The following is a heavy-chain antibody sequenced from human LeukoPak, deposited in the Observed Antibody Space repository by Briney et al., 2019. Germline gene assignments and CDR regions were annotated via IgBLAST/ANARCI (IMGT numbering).Heavy chain of an antibody. CDR2: ICYSGST. D-gene: IGHD3-22*01. CDR1: GGSISTYF. CDR3: ASEKRSYDSSGYYYHDAFDI. V-gene: IGHV4-59*01. J-gene: IGHJ3*02. Sequence: PSETLSLTCTVSGGSISTYFWSWIRQPPGKGLEWIGYICYSGSTNYNPSLKSRVTISLDTSKNQFSLKLSSVTAADTAVYYCASEKRSYDSSGYYYHDAFDIWGQGTMVTVSS.